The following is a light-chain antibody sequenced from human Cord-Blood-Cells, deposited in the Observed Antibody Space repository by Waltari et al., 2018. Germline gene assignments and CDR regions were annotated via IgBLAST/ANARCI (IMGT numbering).Light chain of an antibody. CDR2: EVS. CDR3: SSYAGSNNWV. CDR1: RSDVGGYNY. Sequence: QSALTQPPSASGSPGQSVTISCTGTRSDVGGYNYVSWYQQHPGKAPKLMIYEVSKRPSVVPDRFSGSKAGNTASLTVSGLQAEDEADYYCSSYAGSNNWVFGGGTKLTVL. V-gene: IGLV2-8*01. J-gene: IGLJ3*02.